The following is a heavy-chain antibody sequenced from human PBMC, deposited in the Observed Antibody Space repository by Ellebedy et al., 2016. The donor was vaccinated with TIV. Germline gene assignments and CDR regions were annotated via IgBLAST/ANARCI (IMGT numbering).Heavy chain of an antibody. Sequence: GESLKISCAASGFTFSSYAMTWVRQAPGKGLEWVSIISAGGSTYYAESVKGRFTISRDNSRNTLYLQMNSLRAEDTAVYYCARVARLNTYAGYWGQGTLVTVSS. D-gene: IGHD4-17*01. CDR1: GFTFSSYA. V-gene: IGHV3-23*01. J-gene: IGHJ4*02. CDR2: ISAGGST. CDR3: ARVARLNTYAGY.